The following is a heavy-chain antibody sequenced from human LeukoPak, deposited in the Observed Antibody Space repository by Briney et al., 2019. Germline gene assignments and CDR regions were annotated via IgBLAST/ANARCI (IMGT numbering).Heavy chain of an antibody. J-gene: IGHJ6*03. D-gene: IGHD2-8*01. CDR3: ARGGLRVMVYRLYYMDV. V-gene: IGHV1-2*02. CDR1: GYSFTGYY. Sequence: ASVKVSCKASGYSFTGYYMHWVRQAPGQGLEWMGWINPNSGDTKYAQKFQGRVTMTRDTSVSTAYMELTRLRSDDTAVYYCARGGLRVMVYRLYYMDVWGKGTTVTVSS. CDR2: INPNSGDT.